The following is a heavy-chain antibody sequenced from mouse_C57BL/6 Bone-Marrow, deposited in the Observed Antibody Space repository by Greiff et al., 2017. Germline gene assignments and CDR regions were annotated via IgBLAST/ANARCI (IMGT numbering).Heavy chain of an antibody. V-gene: IGHV2-5*01. J-gene: IGHJ1*03. CDR2: IWRGGST. Sequence: VQVVESGPGLVQPSQSLSITCTVSGFSLTSYGVHWVRQSPGKGLEWLGVIWRGGSTDYNAAFMSRLSITKDNSKSQVFFKMNSLQADDTAIYYCAKGAGAGRWYFDVWGTGTTVTVSS. CDR1: GFSLTSYG. CDR3: AKGAGAGRWYFDV.